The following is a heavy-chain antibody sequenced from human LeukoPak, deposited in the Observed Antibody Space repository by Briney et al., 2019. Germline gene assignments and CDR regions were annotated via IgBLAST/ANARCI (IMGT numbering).Heavy chain of an antibody. CDR3: ARVPAASTGPDY. Sequence: SEPLPLTCTVSGGSVSSSSSYWTWIRQPPGQGLEWVGYISYSVHSDYNPSLRSRVTISIDTSKIQFSLRLSSVTAADTAIYYCARVPAASTGPDYWGQGTLVTVSS. V-gene: IGHV4-61*01. D-gene: IGHD6-13*01. CDR1: GGSVSSSSSY. J-gene: IGHJ4*02. CDR2: ISYSVHS.